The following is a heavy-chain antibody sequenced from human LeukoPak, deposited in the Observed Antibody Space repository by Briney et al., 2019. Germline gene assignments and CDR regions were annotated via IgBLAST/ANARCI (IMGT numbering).Heavy chain of an antibody. CDR2: IWYDGSNK. D-gene: IGHD4-17*01. V-gene: IGHV3-33*01. J-gene: IGHJ6*02. CDR1: GFTFSSYG. CDR3: ARDSGYYDYGDYVREYYYYGMDV. Sequence: GGSLRLSCAASGFTFSSYGMHWVRQAPGKGLEWVAVIWYDGSNKYYADSVKGRFTISRDNSKNTLYLQMNSLRAEDTAVYYCARDSGYYDYGDYVREYYYYGMDVWGQGTTVTVSS.